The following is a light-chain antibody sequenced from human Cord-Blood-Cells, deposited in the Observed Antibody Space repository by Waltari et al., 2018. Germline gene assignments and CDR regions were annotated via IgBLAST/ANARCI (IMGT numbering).Light chain of an antibody. V-gene: IGKV1-39*01. CDR2: AAS. CDR3: QQNYSTPFT. CDR1: QSISSY. J-gene: IGKJ3*01. Sequence: DIQMTQSPSSLSASVGDRVTITCRASQSISSYLNWYQQKPGKAPKLLIYAASSLQSGGPSRFSGSGSGTDFTLTISSLQPEDFATYDCQQNYSTPFTFGPGTKVDIK.